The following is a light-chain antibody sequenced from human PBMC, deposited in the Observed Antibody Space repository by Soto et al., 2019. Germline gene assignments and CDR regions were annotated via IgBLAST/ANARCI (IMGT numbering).Light chain of an antibody. V-gene: IGKV1-5*03. J-gene: IGKJ1*01. CDR2: KAS. Sequence: DIQMTQSPSTLSASVGDRVTITCRASQSINTWLAWYQQKPGKAPQLLIYKASRLEGGVPSRFSDSGSGTEFTLTISSLQPDDFATYYCQQYETYPWTFGQGTKVEIK. CDR3: QQYETYPWT. CDR1: QSINTW.